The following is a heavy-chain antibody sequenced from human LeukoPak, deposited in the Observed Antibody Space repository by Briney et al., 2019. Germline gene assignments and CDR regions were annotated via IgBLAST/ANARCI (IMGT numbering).Heavy chain of an antibody. CDR3: ARSSGWDFDY. CDR1: GDSVSSNSAT. J-gene: IGHJ4*02. V-gene: IGHV6-1*01. Sequence: SQTLSLTCAISGDSVSSNSATWSWNRKSPSRGLKWLGRTYYRSKWYDDYAVSVKSRITINPDTSKNQFSLQLNPVAPEDTAVYYCARSSGWDFDYWGQGTLVTVSS. CDR2: TYYRSKWYD. D-gene: IGHD6-19*01.